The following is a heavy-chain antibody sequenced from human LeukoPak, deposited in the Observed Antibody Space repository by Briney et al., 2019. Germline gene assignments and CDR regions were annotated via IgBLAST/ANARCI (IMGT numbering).Heavy chain of an antibody. CDR2: ISGSGGSI. V-gene: IGHV3-23*01. J-gene: IGHJ2*01. D-gene: IGHD3-22*01. CDR1: GFIFSNYA. Sequence: PGGSLTLSCAASGFIFSNYAMRWVRQAPGKGLEWVLGISGSGGSIYYADSVKGRLTISRDNSKNTLYLQMDSLRAEDTAVYYCAKVGIRISLIVVVLTAADDSYFDLWGRGTLVTVP. CDR3: AKVGIRISLIVVVLTAADDSYFDL.